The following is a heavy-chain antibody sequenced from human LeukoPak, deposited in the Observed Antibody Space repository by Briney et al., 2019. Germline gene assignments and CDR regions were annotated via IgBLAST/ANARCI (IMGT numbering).Heavy chain of an antibody. CDR2: ISGSGSSI. Sequence: GGSLRLSCAASGFTFSSYSMNWVRQAPGKGLEWVSYISGSGSSIYYADSVKGRFTISRDNAKDSLYLQMNSLGAKDTAVYYCARRAFTMVRGVREYYFDSWGQGTLVTVSS. CDR1: GFTFSSYS. J-gene: IGHJ4*02. CDR3: ARRAFTMVRGVREYYFDS. V-gene: IGHV3-48*01. D-gene: IGHD3-10*01.